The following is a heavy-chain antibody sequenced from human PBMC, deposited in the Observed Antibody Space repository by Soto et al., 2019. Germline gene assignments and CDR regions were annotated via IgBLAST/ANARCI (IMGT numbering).Heavy chain of an antibody. Sequence: GGSLRLSCAASGFTFSPYIMHWVRQAPGKGLVWVSRINSDGSNRDYADSVKGRFTISRDNAKNTLYLQMNSLGAEDTAVYYCAKGGCSSTSCLDYWGQGTLVTVSS. V-gene: IGHV3-74*01. CDR1: GFTFSPYI. J-gene: IGHJ4*02. D-gene: IGHD2-2*01. CDR3: AKGGCSSTSCLDY. CDR2: INSDGSNR.